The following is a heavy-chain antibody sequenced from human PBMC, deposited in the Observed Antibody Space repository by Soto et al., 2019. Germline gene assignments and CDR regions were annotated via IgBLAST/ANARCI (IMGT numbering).Heavy chain of an antibody. CDR3: AGYRREAVAGYTLDN. D-gene: IGHD6-13*01. V-gene: IGHV4-59*01. J-gene: IGHJ4*02. CDR1: GGSFSGYY. Sequence: PSETLSLTCAVYGGSFSGYYWSWIRQPPGRGLEWIGYVYNSGSTNYNPSLKSRVTISEDTSKSQFSLKVNSMTAADTAVYYCAGYRREAVAGYTLDNWGQGILVTVSS. CDR2: VYNSGST.